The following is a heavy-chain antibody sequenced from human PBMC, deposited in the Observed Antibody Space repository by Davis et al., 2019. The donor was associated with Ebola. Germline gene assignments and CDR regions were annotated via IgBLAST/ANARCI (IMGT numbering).Heavy chain of an antibody. V-gene: IGHV1-69*04. CDR2: IIPMLGVA. CDR3: ARDPLGYCSSTSCHIGPNWFDP. Sequence: AASVKVSCKASGGTFSSYAISWVRQAPGQGLEWMGRIIPMLGVANYAQKFQGRVTITADKSTSTAYMELSSLRSEDTAVYYSARDPLGYCSSTSCHIGPNWFDPWGQGTLVTGPS. J-gene: IGHJ5*02. D-gene: IGHD2-2*02. CDR1: GGTFSSYA.